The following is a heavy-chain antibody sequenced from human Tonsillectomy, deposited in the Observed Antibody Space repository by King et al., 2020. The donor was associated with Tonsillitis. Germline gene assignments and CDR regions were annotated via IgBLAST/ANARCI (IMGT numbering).Heavy chain of an antibody. V-gene: IGHV3-7*01. CDR2: IKQDGSEK. D-gene: IGHD3-22*01. CDR1: GFTFSSYW. CDR3: ARDLYYYASSCYSAADY. Sequence: QLVQSGGGLVQPGGSLRLSCAASGFTFSSYWMSWVRQAPGKGLEWVANIKQDGSEKYYVDSVKGRFTISRDNAKNSLYLQMNSLRAEDTAVYYCARDLYYYASSCYSAADYWGQGTLVTVSS. J-gene: IGHJ4*02.